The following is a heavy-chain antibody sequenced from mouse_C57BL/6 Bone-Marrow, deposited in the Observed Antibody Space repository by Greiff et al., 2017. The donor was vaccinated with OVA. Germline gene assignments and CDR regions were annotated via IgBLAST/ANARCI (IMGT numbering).Heavy chain of an antibody. CDR3: ARGRRTRGVDD. CDR1: GYTFTDYY. D-gene: IGHD3-1*01. J-gene: IGHJ2*01. V-gene: IGHV1-22*01. CDR2: INPNNGGT. Sequence: VQLQQSGPELVKPGASVKMSCKASGYTFTDYYMHWVKQSHGKSLEWIGYINPNNGGTSYNQKFKGKATLTVNKSSSTAYMELRSLTSEDSAVYYGARGRRTRGVDDWGQGTTLTVSA.